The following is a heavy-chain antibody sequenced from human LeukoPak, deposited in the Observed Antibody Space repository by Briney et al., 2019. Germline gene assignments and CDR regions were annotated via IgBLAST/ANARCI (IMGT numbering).Heavy chain of an antibody. CDR2: ISAYNGNT. CDR1: GYTFTSYG. CDR3: ARGLSYYYGSGSYYRNNYYYYMDV. Sequence: ASVKVSCKASGYTFTSYGISWVRQAPGQGLEWMGWISAYNGNTNYAQKLQGRVTMTTDTSTSTAYMELRSLRSDDTAVYYCARGLSYYYGSGSYYRNNYYYYMDVWGKGTTVTISS. D-gene: IGHD3-10*01. J-gene: IGHJ6*03. V-gene: IGHV1-18*01.